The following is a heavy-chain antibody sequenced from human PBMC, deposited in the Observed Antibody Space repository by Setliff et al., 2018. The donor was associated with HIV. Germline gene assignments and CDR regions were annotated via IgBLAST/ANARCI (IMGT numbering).Heavy chain of an antibody. CDR2: IYYSGST. CDR3: ARGLSFYDPGGFDY. D-gene: IGHD3-22*01. CDR1: GGSISTSNW. J-gene: IGHJ4*02. V-gene: IGHV4-28*01. Sequence: SETLSLTCTVSGGSISTSNWWGWIRQTPGKGLEWIGYIYYSGSTNYNPSLKSRVTISVDTSKNQFSLKLYSVTAADTSVYYCARGLSFYDPGGFDYWGQGTLVTVSS.